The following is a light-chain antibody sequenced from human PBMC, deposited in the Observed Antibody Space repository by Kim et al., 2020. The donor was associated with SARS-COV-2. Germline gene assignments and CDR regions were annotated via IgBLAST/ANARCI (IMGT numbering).Light chain of an antibody. CDR1: QSVSRW. V-gene: IGKV1-5*03. CDR3: QQYNAYPYT. J-gene: IGKJ2*01. CDR2: ESS. Sequence: STSVGDRVRITCRAGQSVSRWVAWYQQKPGKASKLLIYESSNLEDGVPSRFSGSRSGTEFTLTLSSLQPEDFATYYCQQYNAYPYTFGQGTKLEI.